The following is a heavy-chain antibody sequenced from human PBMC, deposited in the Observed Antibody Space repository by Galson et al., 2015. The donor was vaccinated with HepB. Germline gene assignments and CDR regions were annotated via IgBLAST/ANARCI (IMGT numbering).Heavy chain of an antibody. CDR1: GDSVSSNTAA. Sequence: CAISGDSVSSNTAAWNWIRQSPSRGLEWLGRTCYRSKWYNDYAASVKSRITINPDTSKNQFSLQLNSVTPDDTAVYYCARGTYGDYRYGMDVWGQGTLVTVSS. V-gene: IGHV6-1*01. D-gene: IGHD4-17*01. CDR2: TCYRSKWYN. J-gene: IGHJ6*02. CDR3: ARGTYGDYRYGMDV.